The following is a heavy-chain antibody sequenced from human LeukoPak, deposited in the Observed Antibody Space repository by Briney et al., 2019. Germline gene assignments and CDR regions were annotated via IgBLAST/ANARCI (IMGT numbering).Heavy chain of an antibody. D-gene: IGHD3-16*01. CDR2: MNQDGSEI. Sequence: GGSLRLSCVGSGFTFSRYWLNWVCQAPGKGLEWVANMNQDGSEIYYLDSVKGRFTISRDNAKNSLYLQMNSLRAEDTAVYYCARGLRLGESLNYWGQGTLVTVSS. J-gene: IGHJ4*02. V-gene: IGHV3-7*01. CDR3: ARGLRLGESLNY. CDR1: GFTFSRYW.